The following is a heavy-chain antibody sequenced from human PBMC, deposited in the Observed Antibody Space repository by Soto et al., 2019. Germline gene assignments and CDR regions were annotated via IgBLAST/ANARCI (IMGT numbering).Heavy chain of an antibody. Sequence: QVQLVQSGAEVKKPGSSVKVSCKASGGTFSNYPVSWVRQAPGQGLEWMGGIIPIFGTVNYAQKFQGRLTITADESPSTAYMELSSLRSEDTAVYYCARGNHRWLQLWYFYLWGRGTLVTVSS. CDR2: IIPIFGTV. V-gene: IGHV1-69*12. CDR1: GGTFSNYP. J-gene: IGHJ2*01. D-gene: IGHD5-12*01. CDR3: ARGNHRWLQLWYFYL.